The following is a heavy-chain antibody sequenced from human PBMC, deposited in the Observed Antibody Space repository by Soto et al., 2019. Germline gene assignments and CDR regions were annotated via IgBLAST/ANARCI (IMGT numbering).Heavy chain of an antibody. CDR1: GGTFSSSA. J-gene: IGHJ6*02. CDR3: VAHGGYCSGGSCQPSYGMDV. Sequence: SVKVSCKASGGTFSSSAVQWVRQARGQRLEWIGWIVVGSGNTNYAQKFQERVTITRDMSTSTAYMELSSLRSEDTAVYYCVAHGGYCSGGSCQPSYGMDVWGQGTTVTVSS. V-gene: IGHV1-58*01. CDR2: IVVGSGNT. D-gene: IGHD2-15*01.